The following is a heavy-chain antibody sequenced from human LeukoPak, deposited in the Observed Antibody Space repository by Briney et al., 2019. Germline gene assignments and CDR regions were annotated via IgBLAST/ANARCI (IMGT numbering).Heavy chain of an antibody. Sequence: GGSLRLSCVASGFTFSSYNMNWVRQVPAKGLEWVSSISISSTYIYYADSLKGRFTISRDNAKSSLYLQINSLRAEDTAVYYCARDPIPDYWGQGTLVTVSS. CDR2: ISISSTYI. CDR3: ARDPIPDY. CDR1: GFTFSSYN. V-gene: IGHV3-21*01. J-gene: IGHJ4*02.